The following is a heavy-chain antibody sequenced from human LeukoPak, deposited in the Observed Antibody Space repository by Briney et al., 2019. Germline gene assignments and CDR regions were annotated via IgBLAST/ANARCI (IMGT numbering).Heavy chain of an antibody. J-gene: IGHJ4*02. D-gene: IGHD2-15*01. CDR1: GYTFTSYG. V-gene: IGHV1-18*01. CDR2: MNPNSGGT. CDR3: ARGGGSTHFDY. Sequence: ASVKVSCKASGYTFTSYGISWVRQATGQGLEWMGWMNPNSGGTNYAQKLQGRVTMTTDTSTSTAYMELRSLRSDDTAVYYCARGGGSTHFDYWGQGTLVTVSS.